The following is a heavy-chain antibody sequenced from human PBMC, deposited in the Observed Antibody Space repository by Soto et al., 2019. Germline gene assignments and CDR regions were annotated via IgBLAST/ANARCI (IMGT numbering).Heavy chain of an antibody. V-gene: IGHV1-2*02. CDR1: GDTFNDYY. CDR2: INPNGGVT. CDR3: ARESGGAPATLDYYYFYMDV. Sequence: QVQLVQSGAEVKNPGASVTGSCRSSGDTFNDYYIHWVRQAPGQGLGWMGWINPNGGVTKYAQKFQGGVSMTRDPSIRTVYMHLSRLRSDDTAVYYCARESGGAPATLDYYYFYMDVWGTGTTVTVSS. J-gene: IGHJ6*03. D-gene: IGHD1-26*01.